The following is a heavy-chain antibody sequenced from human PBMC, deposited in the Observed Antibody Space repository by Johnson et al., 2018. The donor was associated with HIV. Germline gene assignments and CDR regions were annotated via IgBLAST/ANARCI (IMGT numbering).Heavy chain of an antibody. J-gene: IGHJ3*02. D-gene: IGHD6-13*01. CDR1: GFTFSSYA. CDR3: ARDSGRYSSSWATFGAFDI. CDR2: ISYDGSNK. V-gene: IGHV3-30*04. Sequence: QVQLVESGGGVVQPGRSLRLSCAASGFTFSSYAMHWVRQAPGKGLEWVAVISYDGSNKYYADSVKGRSTISRDNSKNTLYLQMNSLRAEDTAVYYCARDSGRYSSSWATFGAFDIWGQGTMVTVSS.